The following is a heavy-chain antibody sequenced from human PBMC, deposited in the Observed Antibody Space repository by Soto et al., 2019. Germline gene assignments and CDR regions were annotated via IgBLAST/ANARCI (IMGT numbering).Heavy chain of an antibody. CDR3: ARRGYGPGFPYYYGMDV. J-gene: IGHJ6*02. Sequence: SETLSLTCAVYGGSFSGYYWTWIRQPPGTGLEWIGEINHSGSTNYNPSLKSRVTMSVDTPKNQFSLKLSSVTAADTAVYYCARRGYGPGFPYYYGMDVWGQGTTVTVS. CDR2: INHSGST. D-gene: IGHD3-10*01. V-gene: IGHV4-34*01. CDR1: GGSFSGYY.